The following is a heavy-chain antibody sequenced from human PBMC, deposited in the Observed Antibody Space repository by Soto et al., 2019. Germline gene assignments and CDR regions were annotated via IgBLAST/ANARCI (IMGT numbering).Heavy chain of an antibody. V-gene: IGHV3-23*01. J-gene: IGHJ4*02. D-gene: IGHD6-19*01. CDR3: AKRTTGWAVAGCFDY. Sequence: EVQLLESGGGLVQPGGSLRLSCAASGFTFSSYAMSWVRQAPGKGLEWVSAISGSGGTTNYADSVKGRFTISRDNSKNTLYLQMNSLRAEDTAVYYCAKRTTGWAVAGCFDYWGQGPLVTVSS. CDR2: ISGSGGTT. CDR1: GFTFSSYA.